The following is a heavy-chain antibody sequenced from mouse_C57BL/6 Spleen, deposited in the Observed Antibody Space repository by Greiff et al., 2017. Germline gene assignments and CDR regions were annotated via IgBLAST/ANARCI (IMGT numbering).Heavy chain of an antibody. CDR2: IDPANGNT. D-gene: IGHD1-1*01. V-gene: IGHV14-3*01. Sequence: VQLQQSVAELVRPGASVKLSCTASGFHIKNTYMHWVKQRPEQGLEWIGRIDPANGNTKDAPKFQGKATITADTSSNTAYLQLSSLTSEDTAIYYCARGFITSGGFDVWGTGTTVTVSS. CDR1: GFHIKNTY. J-gene: IGHJ1*03. CDR3: ARGFITSGGFDV.